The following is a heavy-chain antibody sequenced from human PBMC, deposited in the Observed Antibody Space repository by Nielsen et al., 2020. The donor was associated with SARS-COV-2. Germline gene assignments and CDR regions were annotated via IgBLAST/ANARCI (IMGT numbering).Heavy chain of an antibody. V-gene: IGHV5-10-1*01. CDR1: GYSYTSHW. J-gene: IGHJ4*02. Sequence: VESLKISCEGSGYSYTSHWITWVRQLPGTSLEWRGRIDPSDFYTDYSPSFRGHVAMSVDKSISTAYLHWSSLKASDSAIYYCARGGGYNYGILDYWGQGTLVTVSS. CDR3: ARGGGYNYGILDY. CDR2: IDPSDFYT. D-gene: IGHD5-18*01.